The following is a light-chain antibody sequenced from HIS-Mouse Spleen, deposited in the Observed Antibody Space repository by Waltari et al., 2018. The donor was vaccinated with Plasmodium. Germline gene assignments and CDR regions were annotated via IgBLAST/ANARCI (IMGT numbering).Light chain of an antibody. CDR3: LQDYNYPYT. V-gene: IGKV1-6*01. J-gene: IGKJ2*01. CDR1: QGIRND. Sequence: AIQMTQSPYSLSASVGDRVNITCRASQGIRNDLGWDQQKPGKAPKLLISAASSLQSGVPSRFSGSGSGTDFTLTISSLQPEDFATYYCLQDYNYPYTFGQGTKLEIK. CDR2: AAS.